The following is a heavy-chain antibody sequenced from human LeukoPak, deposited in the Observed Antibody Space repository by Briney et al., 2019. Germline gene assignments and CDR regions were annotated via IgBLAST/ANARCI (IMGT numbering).Heavy chain of an antibody. CDR3: ARDGYSGSYYRLYYFFMDV. CDR1: KFTFNNYA. Sequence: GGSLRLSCLASKFTFNNYAMTWVRQAPGKGLEWVSSISGSGDNMDYADSVKGRFTISRDNSENTLYLQMTSLRGEDTAVYYCARDGYSGSYYRLYYFFMDVWGKGTTVTVSS. J-gene: IGHJ6*03. D-gene: IGHD1-26*01. CDR2: ISGSGDNM. V-gene: IGHV3-23*01.